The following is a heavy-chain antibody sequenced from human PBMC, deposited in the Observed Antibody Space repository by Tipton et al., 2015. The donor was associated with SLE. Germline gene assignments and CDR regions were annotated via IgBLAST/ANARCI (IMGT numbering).Heavy chain of an antibody. D-gene: IGHD3-9*01. J-gene: IGHJ4*02. CDR2: ISGSGGST. V-gene: IGHV3-23*01. CDR1: GFTFSSYA. Sequence: GSLRLSCAASGFTFSSYAMSWVRQAPGKGLEWVSAISGSGGSTYYADSVKGRFTISRDNSRNTLYLQMNSLRAEDTAVYYCAKVGEYYDILTGYYPLYYFDYWGQGTLVTVSS. CDR3: AKVGEYYDILTGYYPLYYFDY.